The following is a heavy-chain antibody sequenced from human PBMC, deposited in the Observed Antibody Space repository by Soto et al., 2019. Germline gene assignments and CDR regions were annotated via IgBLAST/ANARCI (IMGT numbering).Heavy chain of an antibody. J-gene: IGHJ5*02. CDR3: ATALPVAKGGFDP. V-gene: IGHV3-53*02. CDR1: GFTVSNTY. Sequence: EVQLVETGGGLIQPGGSLRLSCAASGFTVSNTYMTWVRQPPGKGLECVSVIYTAGGTNYADSVKGRFIISRDNSKNTLYLQMNSRRAEDTAVYYCATALPVAKGGFDPWGQGTLVPVSS. D-gene: IGHD2-2*01. CDR2: IYTAGGT.